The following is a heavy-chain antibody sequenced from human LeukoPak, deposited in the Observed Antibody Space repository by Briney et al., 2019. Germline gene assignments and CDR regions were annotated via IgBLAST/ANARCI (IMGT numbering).Heavy chain of an antibody. CDR1: GFTFSGSA. CDR2: ISSGSSAI. CDR3: ARGHTAVTRHFDF. V-gene: IGHV3-21*01. D-gene: IGHD4-17*01. J-gene: IGHJ4*02. Sequence: TGGSLRLSCTTSGFTFSGSAMHWVRQAPGKGLEWVSIISSGSSAIFSADALKGRFTISRDDAKNLLYLDMNSLRAEDTAVYYCARGHTAVTRHFDFWGQGTLVTVSS.